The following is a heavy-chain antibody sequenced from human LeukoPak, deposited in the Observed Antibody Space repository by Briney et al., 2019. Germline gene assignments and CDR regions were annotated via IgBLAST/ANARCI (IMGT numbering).Heavy chain of an antibody. CDR3: ARTQSSSWSVDY. V-gene: IGHV4-4*07. D-gene: IGHD6-13*01. CDR1: GGSISSYY. Sequence: SETLSLTCTVSGGSISSYYWSWIRQPAGEGLEWIGRIYTSGSTNYNPSLKSRVTMSVDTSKNQFSLKLSSVTAADTAVYYCARTQSSSWSVDYWGQGTLVTVSS. CDR2: IYTSGST. J-gene: IGHJ4*02.